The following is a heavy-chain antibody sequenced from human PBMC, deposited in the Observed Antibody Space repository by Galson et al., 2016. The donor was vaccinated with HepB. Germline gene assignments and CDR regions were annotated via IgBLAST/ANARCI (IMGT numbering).Heavy chain of an antibody. CDR2: IYYSGST. Sequence: ETLSLTCTVSGGSISSYYWSWIRQPPGKGLEWIGFIYYSGSTNYNPSLKSRVTISVDTSKNQFSLKLSSVTAADTAVYYCARVPPDTASGFFDLWGRGTLFTVSS. CDR1: GGSISSYY. J-gene: IGHJ2*01. V-gene: IGHV4-59*01. CDR3: ARVPPDTASGFFDL. D-gene: IGHD5-18*01.